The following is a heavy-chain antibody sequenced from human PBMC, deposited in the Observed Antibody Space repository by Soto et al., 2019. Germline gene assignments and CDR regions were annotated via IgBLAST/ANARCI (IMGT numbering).Heavy chain of an antibody. CDR2: ISSSSSTI. V-gene: IGHV3-48*01. Sequence: GRPLRVSCAASGFTISSYSMNWVSKAPGKGLEWVSYISSSSSTIYYADSVKGRFTISRDNAKNSLYLQMNSLRAEDTAVYYCARDSVIYGDYAVDYWGQGTLVTVSS. J-gene: IGHJ4*02. CDR3: ARDSVIYGDYAVDY. D-gene: IGHD4-17*01. CDR1: GFTISSYS.